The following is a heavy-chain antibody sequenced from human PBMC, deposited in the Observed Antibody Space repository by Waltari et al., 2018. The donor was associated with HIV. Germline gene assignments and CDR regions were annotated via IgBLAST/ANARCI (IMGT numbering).Heavy chain of an antibody. CDR3: ARHVGSFYRSSSDLGFDY. CDR2: IFYSGST. J-gene: IGHJ4*02. Sequence: QLQLKESGPGLVKPSEPLPLTCTVSGGSISSYSNCWGWIRQPPGKGLEWIGSIFYSGSTYYNPSLKSRVTISVDTSKNQFSLKLSSVTAADTAVYYCARHVGSFYRSSSDLGFDYWGQGTLVTVSS. D-gene: IGHD6-6*01. V-gene: IGHV4-39*01. CDR1: GGSISSYSNC.